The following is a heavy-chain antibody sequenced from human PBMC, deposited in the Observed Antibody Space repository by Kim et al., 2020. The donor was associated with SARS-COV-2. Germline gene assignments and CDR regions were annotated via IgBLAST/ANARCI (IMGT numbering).Heavy chain of an antibody. Sequence: SETLSLTCAVYGGSFSGYYWSWIRQPPGKGLEWIGEINHSGSTNYNPSLKSRVTISVDTSKNQFSLKLSSVTAADTAVYYCARYRYSSGWYALWGWGQGTLVTVSS. D-gene: IGHD6-19*01. V-gene: IGHV4-34*01. CDR1: GGSFSGYY. CDR2: INHSGST. J-gene: IGHJ4*02. CDR3: ARYRYSSGWYALWG.